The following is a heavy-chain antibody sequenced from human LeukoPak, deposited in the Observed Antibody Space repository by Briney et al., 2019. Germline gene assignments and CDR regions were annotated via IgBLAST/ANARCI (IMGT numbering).Heavy chain of an antibody. CDR3: ARVGSGWYTLDY. CDR1: GYTFTGYY. D-gene: IGHD6-19*01. Sequence: GASVKVSCKASGYTFTGYYMHWVRQAPGQGLEWMGWINPNSGGTNYAQKFQGWVTMTRDTSISTAYMELSRLRCDDTAVYYCARVGSGWYTLDYWGEGTLVTVSS. CDR2: INPNSGGT. J-gene: IGHJ4*02. V-gene: IGHV1-2*04.